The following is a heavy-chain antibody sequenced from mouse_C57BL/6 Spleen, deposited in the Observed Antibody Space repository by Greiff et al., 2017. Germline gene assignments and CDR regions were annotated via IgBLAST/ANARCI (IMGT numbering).Heavy chain of an antibody. CDR1: GYTFTDYE. Sequence: VKLQESGAELVRPGASVTLSCKASGYTFTDYEMHWVKQTPVHGLEWIGAIDPETGGTAYNQKFKGKAILTADKSSSTAYMELRSLTSEDSAVYYCTNLYGNYFDYWGQGTTLTVSS. J-gene: IGHJ2*01. D-gene: IGHD1-1*01. CDR3: TNLYGNYFDY. CDR2: IDPETGGT. V-gene: IGHV1-15*01.